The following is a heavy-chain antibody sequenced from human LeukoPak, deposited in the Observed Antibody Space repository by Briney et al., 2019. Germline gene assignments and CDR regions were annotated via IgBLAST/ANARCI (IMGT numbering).Heavy chain of an antibody. CDR1: GDSISNHY. CDR3: ARVMTYWDYDILTGYSSPLAPFDY. CDR2: VFSSGST. Sequence: SETLSLTCTVSGDSISNHYWNWIRQPPGKGLEWIGYVFSSGSTDYNPSLKSRVTISLDTSRNLFSLSLTSVTAADTAVYYCARVMTYWDYDILTGYSSPLAPFDYWGQGTLVTVSS. V-gene: IGHV4-59*11. J-gene: IGHJ4*02. D-gene: IGHD3-9*01.